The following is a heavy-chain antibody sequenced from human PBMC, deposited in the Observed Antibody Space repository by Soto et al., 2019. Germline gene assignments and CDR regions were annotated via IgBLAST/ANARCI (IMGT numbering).Heavy chain of an antibody. CDR1: GYSFNDYW. CDR2: IYPGDSDT. V-gene: IGHV5-51*01. CDR3: ARDGLSSSSSFDY. D-gene: IGHD6-6*01. Sequence: PGESLKISCKGSGYSFNDYWIGWVRQMPGKGLEWMGIIYPGDSDTKYYPSFQDQVTISADKSISTAYLQWSSLKASDTAMYYCARDGLSSSSSFDYWGQGTLVTVSS. J-gene: IGHJ4*02.